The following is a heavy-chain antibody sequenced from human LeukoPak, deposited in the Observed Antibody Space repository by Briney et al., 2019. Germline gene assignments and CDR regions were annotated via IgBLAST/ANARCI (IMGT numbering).Heavy chain of an antibody. Sequence: GGSLSLSCVPSGITISRNWLSWVRQAPGKGLELVANINQDGSEKNYVDSVKGRFTISRDNAKNSVYLQINSLRAEDTAVYYCASGAWCDYWGQKTVVTVSS. D-gene: IGHD6-19*01. CDR1: GITISRNW. CDR2: INQDGSEK. J-gene: IGHJ4*02. V-gene: IGHV3-7*01. CDR3: ASGAWCDY.